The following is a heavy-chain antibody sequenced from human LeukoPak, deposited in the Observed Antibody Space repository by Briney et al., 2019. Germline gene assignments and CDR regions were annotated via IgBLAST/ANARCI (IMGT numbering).Heavy chain of an antibody. V-gene: IGHV4-39*01. J-gene: IGHJ4*02. CDR3: ARQTGSGLFILP. Sequence: PSETLSLTCTVSGGSISSSTYYWGWIRQPPGKGLEWIGSINYSGSTFYNPSLKSRVTISVDTSKNQFSLILSSVTAADTAVYYCARQTGSGLFILPGGQGTLVTVSS. CDR2: INYSGST. D-gene: IGHD3/OR15-3a*01. CDR1: GGSISSSTYY.